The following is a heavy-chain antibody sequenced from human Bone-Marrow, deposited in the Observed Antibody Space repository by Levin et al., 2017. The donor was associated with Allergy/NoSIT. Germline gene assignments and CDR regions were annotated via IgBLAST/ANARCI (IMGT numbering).Heavy chain of an antibody. CDR3: ARVSYGDYGRLDY. CDR2: IWYDGSNK. D-gene: IGHD4-17*01. V-gene: IGHV3-33*01. J-gene: IGHJ4*02. Sequence: GGSLRLSCAASGFTFSSYGMHWVRQAPGKGLEWVAVIWYDGSNKYYADSVKGRFTISRDNSKNTLYLQMNSLRAEDTAVYYCARVSYGDYGRLDYWGQGTLVTVSS. CDR1: GFTFSSYG.